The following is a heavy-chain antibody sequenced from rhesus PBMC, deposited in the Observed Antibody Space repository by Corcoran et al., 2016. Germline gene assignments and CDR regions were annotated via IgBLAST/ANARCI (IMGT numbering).Heavy chain of an antibody. Sequence: EVQLVETGGGLVQPGGSLKLSCAASGFTFSSYGMSWVRQAPGKGLEWVSAINSGGGSTYYADSVKGRFTISRDKSKNTLSLQMNSLRAEDTAVYYCAKARYYSSWSLVYWGQGVLVTVSS. J-gene: IGHJ4*01. CDR2: INSGGGST. D-gene: IGHD6-13*01. V-gene: IGHV3S5*01. CDR1: GFTFSSYG. CDR3: AKARYYSSWSLVY.